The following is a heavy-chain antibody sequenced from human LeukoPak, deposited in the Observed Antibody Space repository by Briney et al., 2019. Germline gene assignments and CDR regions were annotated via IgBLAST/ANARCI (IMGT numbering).Heavy chain of an antibody. Sequence: GGSLRLSCAASGFTFSSYSMNWVRQAPGKGLEWVSYISSSSSTIYYANSVKGRFTISRDNAKNSLYLQMNSLRAEDTAVYYCARVGWELQRAPFDYWGQGTLVTVSS. D-gene: IGHD1-26*01. V-gene: IGHV3-48*01. J-gene: IGHJ4*02. CDR1: GFTFSSYS. CDR3: ARVGWELQRAPFDY. CDR2: ISSSSSTI.